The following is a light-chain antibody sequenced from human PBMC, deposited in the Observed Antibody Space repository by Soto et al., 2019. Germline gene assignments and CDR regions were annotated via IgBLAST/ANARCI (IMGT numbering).Light chain of an antibody. CDR3: QQLNSYLL. CDR1: RGISNY. V-gene: IGKV1-9*01. Sequence: DIQLTQSPSFLSASVGDRVTITCRASRGISNYLAWYQQKPGEAPKLLISAASILQSGVPSRFSGSGSGTEFTLTISSLQPEDFATYYCQQLNSYLLFGPGTKVDIK. J-gene: IGKJ3*01. CDR2: AAS.